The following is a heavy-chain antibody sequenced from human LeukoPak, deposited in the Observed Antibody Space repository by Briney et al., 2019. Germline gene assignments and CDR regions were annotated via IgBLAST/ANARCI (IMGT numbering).Heavy chain of an antibody. V-gene: IGHV4-31*03. J-gene: IGHJ5*02. Sequence: SETLSLTCTVSGGSISSNSYYWSWIRQHPGKGLEWIGYIYYSGSTYYNPSLKSRVTISVDTSKNQFSLKLSSVTVADTAVYYCARDLDRNILTGYSPWGQGTLVTVSS. CDR2: IYYSGST. CDR1: GGSISSNSYY. D-gene: IGHD3-9*01. CDR3: ARDLDRNILTGYSP.